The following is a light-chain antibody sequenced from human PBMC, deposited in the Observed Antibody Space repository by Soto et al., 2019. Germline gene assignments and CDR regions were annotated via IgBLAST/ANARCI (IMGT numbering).Light chain of an antibody. Sequence: QPVLTQPPSASGSHLQSGSISCTGTSSDVGGYNYVSWYQQHPGKAPKLMIYEVSKRPSGVPDRFSGSKSDNTASLTVSGLQAEDEADYYCSSQGVFGTGTKVTVL. CDR1: SSDVGGYNY. CDR2: EVS. J-gene: IGLJ1*01. V-gene: IGLV2-8*01. CDR3: SSQGV.